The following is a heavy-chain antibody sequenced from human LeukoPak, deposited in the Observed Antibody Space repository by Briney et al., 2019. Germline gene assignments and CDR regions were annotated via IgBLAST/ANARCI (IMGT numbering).Heavy chain of an antibody. Sequence: SQTLSLTCTVSGGSIRSGDYYWSWIRQPPGKGLEGIGYTYYSGSTYYNPSLKSRVTISVDTSKNQFSLKLTSVTAADTAVYYCARPYYYDSRIDPWGQGTRVTVSS. J-gene: IGHJ5*02. D-gene: IGHD3-22*01. CDR2: TYYSGST. V-gene: IGHV4-30-4*01. CDR1: GGSIRSGDYY. CDR3: ARPYYYDSRIDP.